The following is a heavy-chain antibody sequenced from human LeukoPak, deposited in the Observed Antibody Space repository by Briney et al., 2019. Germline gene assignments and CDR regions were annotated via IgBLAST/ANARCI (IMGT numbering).Heavy chain of an antibody. CDR1: GGSFSGYY. CDR3: ARAPGAIVGASGGAFDI. V-gene: IGHV4-34*01. Sequence: SETLSLTCAVYGGSFSGYYWSWIRQPPGKGLEWSGEINHSGSTNYNPSLKSRVTISVDTPKNQFSLKLSSVTAADTAVYYGARAPGAIVGASGGAFDIWGQGTMVTVSS. J-gene: IGHJ3*02. CDR2: INHSGST. D-gene: IGHD1-26*01.